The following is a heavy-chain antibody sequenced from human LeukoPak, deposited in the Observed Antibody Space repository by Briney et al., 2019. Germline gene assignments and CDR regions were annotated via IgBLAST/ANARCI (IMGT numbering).Heavy chain of an antibody. J-gene: IGHJ4*02. CDR1: GFTFSSYA. CDR2: ISHDGSSE. D-gene: IGHD3-3*01. Sequence: GGSLRLSCAASGFTFSSYAMHWVRQAPGKGPEWVALISHDGSSEYYADSMKGRFTISRDNSKNTFYLQMNSLRPEDTAVYYCASRFEWLSSFDYWGQGTLVTVSS. CDR3: ASRFEWLSSFDY. V-gene: IGHV3-30*03.